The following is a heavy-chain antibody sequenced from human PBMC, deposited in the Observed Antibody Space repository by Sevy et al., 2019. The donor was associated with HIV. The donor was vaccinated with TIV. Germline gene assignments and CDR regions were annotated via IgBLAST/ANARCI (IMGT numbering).Heavy chain of an antibody. CDR3: ARGGDIVVVPAVWGYMDV. V-gene: IGHV3-13*01. CDR2: IGTAGDT. Sequence: GGSLRLSCAASGFTFSSYDMHWVRQATGKGLEWVSAIGTAGDTYYPGSVKGRFTISRENAKNSLCLQMNSLRAGDTAVYYCARGGDIVVVPAVWGYMDVWGKGTTVTVSS. CDR1: GFTFSSYD. J-gene: IGHJ6*03. D-gene: IGHD2-2*01.